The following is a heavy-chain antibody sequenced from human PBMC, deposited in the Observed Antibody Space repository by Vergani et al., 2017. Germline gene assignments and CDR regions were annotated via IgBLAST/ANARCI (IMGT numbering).Heavy chain of an antibody. CDR3: ARSTYYYDSSGYFVGNGDDAFDI. Sequence: QVQLVQSGSELKKPGASVKVSCKASGYTFTSYAMNWVRQAPGLGLEWMGWINTNTGNPTYAQGFTGRFVFSLDTSVSTAYLQISSLKAEDTAVYYCARSTYYYDSSGYFVGNGDDAFDIWGQGTMVTVSS. D-gene: IGHD3-22*01. J-gene: IGHJ3*02. CDR2: INTNTGNP. CDR1: GYTFTSYA. V-gene: IGHV7-4-1*02.